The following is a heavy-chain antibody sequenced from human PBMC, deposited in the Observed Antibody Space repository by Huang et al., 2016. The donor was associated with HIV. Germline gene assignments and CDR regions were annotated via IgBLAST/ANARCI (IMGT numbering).Heavy chain of an antibody. CDR1: GFTIQDYA. D-gene: IGHD1-26*01. Sequence: VQLVESGGGLAQPGRSLRLSCVTSGFTIQDYAMHWVRQRAEKGLGGVSWMSWNGENVGYADSVKGRFTISRDNGKKVVHLQMNSLRPEDTAIYYCVKEYESGWYIDKNHLYIGYFDYWGRGTHVVVSS. CDR3: VKEYESGWYIDKNHLYIGYFDY. V-gene: IGHV3-9*01. CDR2: MSWNGENV. J-gene: IGHJ4*02.